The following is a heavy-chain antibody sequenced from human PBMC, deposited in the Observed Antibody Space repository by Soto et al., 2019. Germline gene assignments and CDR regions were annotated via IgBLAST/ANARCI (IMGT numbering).Heavy chain of an antibody. CDR2: MSPKTANT. J-gene: IGHJ5*01. CDR3: TGGPPNWGFDS. D-gene: IGHD7-27*01. CDR1: GYTFTNYG. Sequence: ASVKVSCKASGYTFTNYGITWVRQAPGQGLEWMGWMSPKTANTGYAQKFQDRVTMTRSTSISTAYMELSSLTSEDTAVYYCTGGPPNWGFDSWGQGTPVTVSS. V-gene: IGHV1-8*02.